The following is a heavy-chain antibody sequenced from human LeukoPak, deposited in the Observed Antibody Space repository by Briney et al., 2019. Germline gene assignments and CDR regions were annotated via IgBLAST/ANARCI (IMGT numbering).Heavy chain of an antibody. CDR2: ISYSGTT. V-gene: IGHV4-39*01. J-gene: IGHJ4*02. Sequence: SETLSLTCTVSSASITSSPYFWGWIRQSPGKGLEWIGSISYSGTTYYNPSLKSRVTISVDTSKNQFSLKLNSVTAADTAVFYCAANSADYNTLGSSYKVWGQGTLVAVSS. CDR1: SASITSSPYF. CDR3: AANSADYNTLGSSYKV. D-gene: IGHD3-10*01.